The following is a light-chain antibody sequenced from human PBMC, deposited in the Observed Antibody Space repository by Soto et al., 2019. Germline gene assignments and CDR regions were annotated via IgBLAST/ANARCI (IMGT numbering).Light chain of an antibody. CDR2: SAS. V-gene: IGKV1-39*01. CDR1: LSINTF. CDR3: QQSFTTPYT. J-gene: IGKJ2*01. Sequence: DIQMTQSPSSLSASVEDRVTITCRASLSINTFLNWYLQKPGKAPKLLIYSASNLQGGVPSRFSGSGSGTDFTLTISSLQPEDFGTYHCQQSFTTPYTFGQGTMLDIK.